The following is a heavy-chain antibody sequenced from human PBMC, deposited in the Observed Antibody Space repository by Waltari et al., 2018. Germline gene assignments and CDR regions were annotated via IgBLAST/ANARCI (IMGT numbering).Heavy chain of an antibody. CDR2: IYYSGST. CDR3: ARDAVTGSLDY. J-gene: IGHJ4*02. CDR1: GGSISSSSYY. D-gene: IGHD4-17*01. V-gene: IGHV4-39*07. Sequence: QLQLQESGPGLVKPSETLSLTCTVSGGSISSSSYYWGWIRQPPGKGLAWIGSIYYSGSTYYNPSLKSRVTISVDTSKNQFSLKLSSVTAADTAVYYCARDAVTGSLDYWGQGTLVTVSS.